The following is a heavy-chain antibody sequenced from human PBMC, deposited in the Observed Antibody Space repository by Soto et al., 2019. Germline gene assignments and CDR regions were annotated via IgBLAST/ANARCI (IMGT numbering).Heavy chain of an antibody. Sequence: ASVKVSCKASGCTFTSYYMHWVRQAPGQGLERMGIINPSGGSTSYAQKFQGRVTMTRDTSTSTVYMELSSLRSEDTAVYCCARVFRVRFDYWGQGTLVTVSS. CDR1: GCTFTSYY. J-gene: IGHJ4*02. D-gene: IGHD2-2*01. V-gene: IGHV1-46*01. CDR3: ARVFRVRFDY. CDR2: INPSGGST.